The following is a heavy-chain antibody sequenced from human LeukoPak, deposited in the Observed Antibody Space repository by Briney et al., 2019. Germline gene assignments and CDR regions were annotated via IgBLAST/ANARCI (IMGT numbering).Heavy chain of an antibody. J-gene: IGHJ4*02. Sequence: AGGSLRLSCAASGFTFSNAWMSWVRQAPGKGLEWVGRIKSKTDGGTTDYAAPVKGRFTISRDDSKNTLYLQMNSLKTEDTAVYYCTTEPRTGYDFWSGYEEWGQGTLVTVSS. CDR2: IKSKTDGGTT. D-gene: IGHD3-3*01. CDR3: TTEPRTGYDFWSGYEE. V-gene: IGHV3-15*01. CDR1: GFTFSNAW.